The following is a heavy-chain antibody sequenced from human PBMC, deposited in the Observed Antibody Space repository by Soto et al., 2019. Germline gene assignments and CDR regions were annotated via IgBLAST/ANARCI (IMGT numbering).Heavy chain of an antibody. J-gene: IGHJ6*02. CDR1: GYSLTSYW. CDR3: ARRDIVVVPAARYHSHSMDV. Sequence: GESLKICCKGSGYSLTSYWISWVRQMPGKGREWMGRIDPSDSYTNYSPSFQGHVTISADKSISTAYLQWSSLKASDTAMYYCARRDIVVVPAARYHSHSMDVWSQGTTVTVSS. D-gene: IGHD2-2*01. V-gene: IGHV5-10-1*01. CDR2: IDPSDSYT.